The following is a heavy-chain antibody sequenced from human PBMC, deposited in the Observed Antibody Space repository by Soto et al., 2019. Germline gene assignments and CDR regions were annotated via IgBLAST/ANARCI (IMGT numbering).Heavy chain of an antibody. D-gene: IGHD5-18*01. J-gene: IGHJ4*02. CDR3: ARVIPMSNTAADY. CDR2: IWYDGSNK. Sequence: GGSLRLSCAASGFTFSSYGMHWVRQAPGKGLEWVAVIWYDGSNKYYADSVKGRFTISRDNSKNTLYLQMNSLRAEDTAVYYCARVIPMSNTAADYWGQGTLVTVSS. V-gene: IGHV3-33*01. CDR1: GFTFSSYG.